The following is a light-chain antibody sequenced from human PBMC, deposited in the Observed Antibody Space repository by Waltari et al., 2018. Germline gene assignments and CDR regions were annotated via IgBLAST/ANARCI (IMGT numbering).Light chain of an antibody. Sequence: QSALTQPASVSGSPGHSITISCTGTSSDVGFSNYVSWYQQYPCKAPKLIIYDVFQRPSGVSNRFSGSKSGNTASLTISGLQTEDEGDYYCNSYTGSSSWVFGGGTKLTVL. J-gene: IGLJ3*02. V-gene: IGLV2-14*03. CDR3: NSYTGSSSWV. CDR1: SSDVGFSNY. CDR2: DVF.